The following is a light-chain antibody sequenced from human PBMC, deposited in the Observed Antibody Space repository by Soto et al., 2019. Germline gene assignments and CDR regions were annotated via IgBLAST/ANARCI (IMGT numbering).Light chain of an antibody. CDR1: ENVRTF. J-gene: IGKJ1*01. CDR2: GAS. Sequence: VVLTQSPATLSLSPGELSTLSCRASENVRTFVDWYQQKPGQAPRLLIYGASNRATGIPARFSGSGSGTDFTLTISDLEPEDFAVYYCQQNSHWPPWTFGQGTRVEIQ. CDR3: QQNSHWPPWT. V-gene: IGKV3-11*01.